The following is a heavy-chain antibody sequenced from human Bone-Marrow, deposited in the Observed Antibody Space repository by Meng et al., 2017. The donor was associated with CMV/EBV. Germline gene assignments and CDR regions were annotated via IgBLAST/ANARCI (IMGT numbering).Heavy chain of an antibody. CDR3: TKGFNIGGYYFDY. V-gene: IGHV3-23*01. CDR1: GFPFGCYA. CDR2: ISGSGGST. D-gene: IGHD1-26*01. Sequence: EVQLLESGGGLVQPGGSLILSCAASGFPFGCYAMGWVRQAPGTGLEWVSAISGSGGSTYYADSVKGRFTISRDNSKNTLYLQMNSLRAEDTAVYYCTKGFNIGGYYFDYWGQGTLVTVSS. J-gene: IGHJ4*02.